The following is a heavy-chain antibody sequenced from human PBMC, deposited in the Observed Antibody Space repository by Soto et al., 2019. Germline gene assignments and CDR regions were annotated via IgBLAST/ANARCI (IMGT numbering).Heavy chain of an antibody. CDR2: ISGIGGGGST. CDR1: GFTFSSHL. D-gene: IGHD3-16*02. V-gene: IGHV3-23*01. CDR3: AQTWGSYREVFDY. J-gene: IGHJ4*01. Sequence: PGGFLRLSCAASGFTFSSHLMHGVRQAPGQGLEWVSGISGIGGGGSTFYTDSVKGRFTISRDNSKNTLYLQMSSLRVEDTAIYYCAQTWGSYREVFDYWGHGTLVTVSS.